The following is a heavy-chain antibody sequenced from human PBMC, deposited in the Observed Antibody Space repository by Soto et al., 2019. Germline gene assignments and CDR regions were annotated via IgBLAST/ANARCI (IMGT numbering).Heavy chain of an antibody. V-gene: IGHV4-4*02. Sequence: QVQLQESGPGLVKPSGTLSLTCAVSGDSVTTNHWWSWVRQAPGKWLEWIGEAYHNGLTNYNPSLKRRVTMSVDTSKNQFSLKLTSVTAADTAIYYCARDAAVPGESDRFDYWGQGTLVTVSS. D-gene: IGHD2-15*01. J-gene: IGHJ4*02. CDR2: AYHNGLT. CDR3: ARDAAVPGESDRFDY. CDR1: GDSVTTNHW.